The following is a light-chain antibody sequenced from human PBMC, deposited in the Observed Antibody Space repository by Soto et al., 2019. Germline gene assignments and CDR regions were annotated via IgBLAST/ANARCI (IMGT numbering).Light chain of an antibody. V-gene: IGKV3-20*01. CDR1: QSVSSTY. Sequence: EIVLTQSPGTLSLSQGERATLSCRASQSVSSTYVAWYQQRPGQAPRLLIYGASGRATGIPDRFSGSGSGTDFTLTISRLEPEDFAVYYCQQYGSSPPVTFGQGTRLEIK. CDR2: GAS. J-gene: IGKJ5*01. CDR3: QQYGSSPPVT.